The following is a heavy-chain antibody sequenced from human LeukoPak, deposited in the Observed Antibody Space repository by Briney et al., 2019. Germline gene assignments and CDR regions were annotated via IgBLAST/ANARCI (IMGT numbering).Heavy chain of an antibody. V-gene: IGHV3-48*03. CDR3: ARDSTDILRYRAFDI. Sequence: GGSLRLSCAASGFTFSSYEMNWVRQAPGKGLAWVSYISSSGSTIYYADSVKGRFTISRDNSKNTLYLQMNSLRAEDTAVYYCARDSTDILRYRAFDIWGQGTMVTVSS. J-gene: IGHJ3*02. CDR1: GFTFSSYE. CDR2: ISSSGSTI. D-gene: IGHD3-9*01.